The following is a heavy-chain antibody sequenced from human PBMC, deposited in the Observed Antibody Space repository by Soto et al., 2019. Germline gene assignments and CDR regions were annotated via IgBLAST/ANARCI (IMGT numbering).Heavy chain of an antibody. CDR1: GGSISSYY. J-gene: IGHJ4*02. CDR3: AAGEAATEFDY. Sequence: ETLSLTCTVSGGSISSYYWSWIRQPPGKGLEWIGYIYYSGSTNYNPSLKIRVTISLDTSKNLFSLKLSSVTSADTAVYYCAAGEAATEFDYWGQGTLVTVSS. CDR2: IYYSGST. D-gene: IGHD2-15*01. V-gene: IGHV4-59*01.